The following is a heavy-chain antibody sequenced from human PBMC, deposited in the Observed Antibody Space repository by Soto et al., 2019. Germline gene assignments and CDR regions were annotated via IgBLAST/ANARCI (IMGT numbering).Heavy chain of an antibody. Sequence: QVQLQESGPGLVKPSGTLSLTCAVSGGSFTRHNWWTWGRLPPGQGLEWIGEIYRTGSTNYKPSRKSRVTIPLAKSKNQFSLKVTSMTAEDTAVYYCASRDPGTSVDYWGQGTLVTVSS. CDR3: ASRDPGTSVDY. J-gene: IGHJ4*02. CDR1: GGSFTRHNW. V-gene: IGHV4-4*02. CDR2: IYRTGST. D-gene: IGHD1-7*01.